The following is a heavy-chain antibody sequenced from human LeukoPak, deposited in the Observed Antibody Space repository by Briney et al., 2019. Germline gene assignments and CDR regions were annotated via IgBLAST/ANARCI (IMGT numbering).Heavy chain of an antibody. V-gene: IGHV3-7*01. CDR2: IKQDGSEK. CDR1: GFTFSSYW. J-gene: IGHJ4*02. D-gene: IGHD3-22*01. Sequence: GGSLRLSCAASGFTFSSYWMSWVRQAPGKGLAWVANIKQDGSEKYYVDSVKGRFTISRDNAKNSLYLQMNSLRAEDTAVYYCARDAQTYYYDSSGYDYWGQGTLVTVSS. CDR3: ARDAQTYYYDSSGYDY.